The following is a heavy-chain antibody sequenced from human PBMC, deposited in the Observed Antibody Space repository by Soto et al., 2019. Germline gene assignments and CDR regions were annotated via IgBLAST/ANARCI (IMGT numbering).Heavy chain of an antibody. V-gene: IGHV1-18*01. Sequence: QVQLVQSGAEVKKPGASVKVSCKASGYTFTSYGISWVRQAPGQGLEWMGWISAYNGNTNYAQKLQGRVTMNTDTSTSTAYMELRSLRSDATAVYYCAAHCSGGSCYSKDYYYGMDVWGQGTTVTVSS. CDR2: ISAYNGNT. CDR1: GYTFTSYG. CDR3: AAHCSGGSCYSKDYYYGMDV. D-gene: IGHD2-15*01. J-gene: IGHJ6*02.